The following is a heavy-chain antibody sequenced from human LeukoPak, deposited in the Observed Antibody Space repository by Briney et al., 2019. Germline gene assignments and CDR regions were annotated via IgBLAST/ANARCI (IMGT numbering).Heavy chain of an antibody. CDR2: ISSSGGST. CDR1: GFTFSSAA. Sequence: PGGSLRLSCAASGFTFSSAARSWVRQAPGKGLEWVSIISSSGGSTYYADSVKGRFIISRDNSKNTLYLQMNSLRAEDTAVYYCAKGSRSIAVDNLCDYWGQGSLVTVSS. D-gene: IGHD6-19*01. CDR3: AKGSRSIAVDNLCDY. V-gene: IGHV3-23*01. J-gene: IGHJ4*02.